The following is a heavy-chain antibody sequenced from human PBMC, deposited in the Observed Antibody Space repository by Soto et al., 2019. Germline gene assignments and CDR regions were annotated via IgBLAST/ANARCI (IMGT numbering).Heavy chain of an antibody. CDR1: GFTFSSYS. Sequence: GGSLRLSCAASGFTFSSYSMNWVRQAPGKGLEWVSSISSSSCYIYYADSVKGRFTISRDNAKNSLYLQMNSLRAEDTAVYYCARVGLYSSSWYGAFDIWGQGTMVTVSS. J-gene: IGHJ3*02. V-gene: IGHV3-21*01. CDR2: ISSSSCYI. D-gene: IGHD6-13*01. CDR3: ARVGLYSSSWYGAFDI.